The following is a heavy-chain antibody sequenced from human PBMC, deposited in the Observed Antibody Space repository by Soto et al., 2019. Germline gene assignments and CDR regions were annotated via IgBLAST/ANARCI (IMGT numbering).Heavy chain of an antibody. V-gene: IGHV3-74*01. D-gene: IGHD3-10*01. Sequence: GGSLRLSCAASGLTFSSDWMHWVRQAPGQGLVWVSRGNSDGSSTSYADSVKGRFTISRDNAKNTLYLQMNSLRAEDTAVYYCARGPSFLVREVSASGMDVWGQGTTVTVSS. CDR3: ARGPSFLVREVSASGMDV. CDR1: GLTFSSDW. CDR2: GNSDGSST. J-gene: IGHJ6*02.